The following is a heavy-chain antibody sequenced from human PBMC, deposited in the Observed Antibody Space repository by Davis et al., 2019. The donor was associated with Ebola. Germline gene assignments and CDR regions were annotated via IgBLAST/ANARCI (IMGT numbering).Heavy chain of an antibody. V-gene: IGHV4-30-4*01. Sequence: PSETLSLTCTVSGGSISSGDYYWSWIRQPPGKGLEWIGYIYYSGSTYYNPSLKSRVTISVDTSKNQFSLKLSSVTAADTAVYYCARDRDDSSGYYDYYYGMDVWGQGTTVTVSS. CDR2: IYYSGST. J-gene: IGHJ6*02. CDR3: ARDRDDSSGYYDYYYGMDV. CDR1: GGSISSGDYY. D-gene: IGHD3-22*01.